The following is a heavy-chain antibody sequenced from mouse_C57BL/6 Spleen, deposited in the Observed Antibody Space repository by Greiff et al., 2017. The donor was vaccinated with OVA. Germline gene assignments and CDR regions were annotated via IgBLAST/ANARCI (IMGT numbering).Heavy chain of an antibody. J-gene: IGHJ4*01. CDR1: GFTFSSYA. V-gene: IGHV5-9-1*02. CDR3: TRDPELTGTVYAMDY. CDR2: ISSGGDYI. D-gene: IGHD4-1*01. Sequence: EVMLVESGEGLVKPGGSLKLSCAASGFTFSSYAMSWVRQTPEKRLEWVAYISSGGDYIYYADTVKGRFTISRDNARNTLYLQMSSLKSEDTAMYYCTRDPELTGTVYAMDYWGQGTSVTVSS.